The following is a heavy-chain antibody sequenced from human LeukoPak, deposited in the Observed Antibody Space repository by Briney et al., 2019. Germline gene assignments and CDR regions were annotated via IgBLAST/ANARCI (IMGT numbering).Heavy chain of an antibody. CDR2: IYHSGST. CDR1: GYSISSGYY. Sequence: PSETLSLTCAVSGYSISSGYYWGWIRQPPGKGLEWIGSIYHSGSTYYNPSLKSRVTISVDTSKNQFSLKLSSVTAADTAVYYCASQYYDSSGYYYVGYFDYWGQGTLVTVSS. J-gene: IGHJ4*02. D-gene: IGHD3-22*01. CDR3: ASQYYDSSGYYYVGYFDY. V-gene: IGHV4-38-2*01.